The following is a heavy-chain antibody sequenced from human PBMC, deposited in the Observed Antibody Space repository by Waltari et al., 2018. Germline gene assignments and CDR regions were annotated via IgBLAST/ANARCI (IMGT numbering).Heavy chain of an antibody. Sequence: QVQLQESGPGLVKPSESLSLTCRVSGGSISNHSRSWSRQPPGKGLEWIGYIHSRGTTSYNPSLKSRVTTSVDTSKNHFSLQLTSVTAADTAVFYCARGGWSLDIWGQGTMVTVSS. V-gene: IGHV4-59*11. CDR2: IHSRGTT. D-gene: IGHD3-3*01. J-gene: IGHJ3*02. CDR3: ARGGWSLDI. CDR1: GGSISNHS.